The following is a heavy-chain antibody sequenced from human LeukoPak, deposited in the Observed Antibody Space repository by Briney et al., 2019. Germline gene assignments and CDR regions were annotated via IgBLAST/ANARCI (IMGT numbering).Heavy chain of an antibody. V-gene: IGHV3-23*01. CDR1: GFTFSSYA. D-gene: IGHD3-3*01. CDR2: ISGSGGST. Sequence: GGSLRLPCAASGFTFSSYAMSWVRQAPGKGLEWVSAISGSGGSTYYADSVKGRFTISRDNSKNTLYLQMNSLRAEDTAVYYCAKDRPELRFLEWLFDAFDIWGQGTMVTVSS. J-gene: IGHJ3*02. CDR3: AKDRPELRFLEWLFDAFDI.